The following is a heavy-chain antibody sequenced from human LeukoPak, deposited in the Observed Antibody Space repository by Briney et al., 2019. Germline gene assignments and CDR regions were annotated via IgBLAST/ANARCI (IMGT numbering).Heavy chain of an antibody. V-gene: IGHV4-30-4*08. Sequence: PSQTLSLTCAVSGASISSDDYYWNWIRQPPGTGLEWLGYIYYSGSATYNPSLKSRVTISVDTSKNQFSLKLSSVTAADTAVYFCARTRRFSDDYETAEHFQRWGQGTLVTVSS. J-gene: IGHJ1*01. CDR2: IYYSGSA. D-gene: IGHD4-17*01. CDR3: ARTRRFSDDYETAEHFQR. CDR1: GASISSDDYY.